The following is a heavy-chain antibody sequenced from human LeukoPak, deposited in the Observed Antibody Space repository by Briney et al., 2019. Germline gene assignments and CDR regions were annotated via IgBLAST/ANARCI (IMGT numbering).Heavy chain of an antibody. J-gene: IGHJ3*02. V-gene: IGHV4-59*01. D-gene: IGHD3-22*01. Sequence: PSETLSLTCTVSGGSISSYYWSWIRQPPGKGLEWIGYIYYGGSTNYNPSPKSRVTISVDTSKNQFSLKLSSVTAADTAVYYCARATTEFYYDSSGYFLNGGYAFDIWGQGTMVTVSS. CDR2: IYYGGST. CDR1: GGSISSYY. CDR3: ARATTEFYYDSSGYFLNGGYAFDI.